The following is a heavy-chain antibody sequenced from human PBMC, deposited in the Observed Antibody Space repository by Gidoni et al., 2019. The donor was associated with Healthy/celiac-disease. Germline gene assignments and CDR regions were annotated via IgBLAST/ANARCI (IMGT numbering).Heavy chain of an antibody. CDR1: GGPFSSYA. Sequence: QVQLVQSGAEVKKPGSSVKVSCKASGGPFSSYAISWVRQAPGQGLEWMGGIIPIFGTANYAQKFQGRVTITADESTSTAYMELSSLRSEDTAVYYCARGLSSSWINYYYYMDVWGKGTTVTVSS. D-gene: IGHD6-13*01. CDR2: IIPIFGTA. CDR3: ARGLSSSWINYYYYMDV. J-gene: IGHJ6*03. V-gene: IGHV1-69*01.